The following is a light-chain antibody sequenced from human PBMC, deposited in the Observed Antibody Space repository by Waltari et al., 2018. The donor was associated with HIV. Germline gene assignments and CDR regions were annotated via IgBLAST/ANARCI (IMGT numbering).Light chain of an antibody. CDR2: GNS. CDR1: SSNIGAGYV. J-gene: IGLJ2*01. V-gene: IGLV1-40*01. Sequence: QSVLTQPPSVSGAPGQRVTISCTGSSSNIGAGYVLHWYQQLPGSAPKLLIYGNSNRPSGVPDRFSGSKSGTSASLAITGLQTEDEAAYYCQYYDSSLSGLVFGGGTKLTVL. CDR3: QYYDSSLSGLV.